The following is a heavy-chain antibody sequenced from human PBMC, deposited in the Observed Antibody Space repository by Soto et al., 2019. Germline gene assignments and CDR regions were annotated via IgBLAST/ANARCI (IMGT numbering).Heavy chain of an antibody. CDR3: GRLPAS. V-gene: IGHV4-30-2*01. J-gene: IGHJ5*02. CDR2: IYHSGST. Sequence: PSETLCLSCAVSGVSISSDGFSWSCIRQPPGKGLEWIGYIYHSGSTYYNPSLKRRVTISVDRSKNQFSLKLSSVTAADTAVYYRGRLPASWAQGTLVPGSS. CDR1: GVSISSDGFS.